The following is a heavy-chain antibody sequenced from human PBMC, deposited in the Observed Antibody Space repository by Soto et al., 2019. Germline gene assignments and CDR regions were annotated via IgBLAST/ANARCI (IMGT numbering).Heavy chain of an antibody. CDR1: GFTFSSYS. V-gene: IGHV3-48*02. CDR3: AIGTYYYGSGSPYGMDV. D-gene: IGHD3-10*01. Sequence: PGGSLRLSCAASGFTFSSYSMNWVRQTPGKGQEWVSNISSSGSTIYYADSVKGRFTISRDNAKNSLYLQMNSLRDEDTAVYFCAIGTYYYGSGSPYGMDVWGQGTTVTVSS. CDR2: ISSSGSTI. J-gene: IGHJ6*02.